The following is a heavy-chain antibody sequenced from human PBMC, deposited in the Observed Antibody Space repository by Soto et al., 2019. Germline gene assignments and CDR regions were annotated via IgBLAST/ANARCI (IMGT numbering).Heavy chain of an antibody. CDR2: MNPNTGNS. J-gene: IGHJ4*02. CDR3: ARRAETNGWNGFGADKYYFDF. CDR1: GYTFTSYD. D-gene: IGHD1-1*01. V-gene: IGHV1-8*01. Sequence: ASVKVSCKASGYTFTSYDIYWVRQATGQGLEWMGWMNPNTGNSGYAQKFQGRVTMTSDTSISTAHMELSSLRSEDTAVYYCARRAETNGWNGFGADKYYFDFWGQGTLVTVSA.